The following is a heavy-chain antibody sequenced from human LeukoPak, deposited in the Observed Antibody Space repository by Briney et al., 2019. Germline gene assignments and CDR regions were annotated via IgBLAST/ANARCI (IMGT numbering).Heavy chain of an antibody. V-gene: IGHV3-21*01. CDR3: ARMIAVAGPYYFDY. J-gene: IGHJ4*02. Sequence: PGGSLRFSCAASGFTFSDYSMTWVRQAPGKGLEWVSSISSSSSYTYYADSVKGRFTISRDNAKNSLYLQMNSLRAEDTAVYYCARMIAVAGPYYFDYWGQRTLDTVSS. D-gene: IGHD6-19*01. CDR1: GFTFSDYS. CDR2: ISSSSSYT.